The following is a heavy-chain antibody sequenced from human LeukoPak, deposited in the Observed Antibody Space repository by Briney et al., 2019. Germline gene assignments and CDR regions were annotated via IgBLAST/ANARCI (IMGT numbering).Heavy chain of an antibody. CDR3: ARGRGSSARLGYFYYYIDV. Sequence: ASVKVSCKASGYTFISYAMNWVRQAPGQGLEWMGWINTNTGNPTYAQGFTGRSVFSLETSVSTSYLQITSLKAEDTAVYYCARGRGSSARLGYFYYYIDVWGQGTTVTVSS. CDR1: GYTFISYA. D-gene: IGHD1-26*01. V-gene: IGHV7-4-1*02. CDR2: INTNTGNP. J-gene: IGHJ6*02.